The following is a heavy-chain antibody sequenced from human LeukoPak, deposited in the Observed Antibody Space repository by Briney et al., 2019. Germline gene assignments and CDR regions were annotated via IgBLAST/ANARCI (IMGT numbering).Heavy chain of an antibody. V-gene: IGHV3-21*04. CDR2: ISSSSSYI. CDR1: GFTFSSYS. D-gene: IGHD5-24*01. Sequence: GGSLRLSCAASGFTFSSYSMNWVRQAPGKGLEWVSSISSSSSYIYYADSVKGRFTISRDNAKNSLYLQMNSLRAEDTALYYCAKDMTVEMATILGYWGQGTLVTVSS. J-gene: IGHJ4*02. CDR3: AKDMTVEMATILGY.